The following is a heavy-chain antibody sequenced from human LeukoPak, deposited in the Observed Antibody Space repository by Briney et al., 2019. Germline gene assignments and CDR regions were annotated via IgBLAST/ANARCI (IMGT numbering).Heavy chain of an antibody. Sequence: GGSLRLSCPASGFTFSSYALSWVRQAPGKGLEWVSAITGSGDITFYADSVKGRFTISRDNSKNTLYLQMNSLRAEDTAVYYCAKAYYSGSWFYFDYWGQGTLVTVSS. CDR1: GFTFSSYA. V-gene: IGHV3-23*01. CDR2: ITGSGDIT. D-gene: IGHD6-13*01. CDR3: AKAYYSGSWFYFDY. J-gene: IGHJ4*02.